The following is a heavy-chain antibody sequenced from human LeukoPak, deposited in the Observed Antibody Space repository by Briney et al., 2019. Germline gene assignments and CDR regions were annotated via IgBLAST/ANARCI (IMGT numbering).Heavy chain of an antibody. J-gene: IGHJ3*02. Sequence: ASVKVPCKASGGTFSSYAISWVRQAPGQGLEWMGGIIPIFGTANYAQKLQGRVTMTTDTSTSTAYMELRSLRSDDTAVYYCARDPYDSSGYYRIDAFDIWGQGTMVTVSS. CDR2: IIPIFGTA. CDR3: ARDPYDSSGYYRIDAFDI. V-gene: IGHV1-69*05. CDR1: GGTFSSYA. D-gene: IGHD3-22*01.